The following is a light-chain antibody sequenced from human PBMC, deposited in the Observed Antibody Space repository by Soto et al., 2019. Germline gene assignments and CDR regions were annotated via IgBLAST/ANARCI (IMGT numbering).Light chain of an antibody. Sequence: QSALTQPASVSGSPGQSITISCTGTSSDVGGYNFVSWYQQHPGKAPKLMIYEVSNRPSGVSNRFSGSKSGNTASLTISGLQAEDEADYYCSSYRSNSRVFGGGTQLTVL. CDR1: SSDVGGYNF. V-gene: IGLV2-14*01. CDR2: EVS. CDR3: SSYRSNSRV. J-gene: IGLJ3*02.